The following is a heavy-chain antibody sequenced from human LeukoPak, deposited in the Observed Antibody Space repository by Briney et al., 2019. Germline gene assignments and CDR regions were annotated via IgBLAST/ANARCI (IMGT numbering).Heavy chain of an antibody. CDR1: GGSISSYY. J-gene: IGHJ4*02. V-gene: IGHV4-59*01. CDR3: ARVSRRSYSYGTFDY. D-gene: IGHD5-18*01. Sequence: SQTLSLTCTVSGGSISSYYWSWIRQPPGKGLEWIGYIYYSGSTNYNPSLKSQVTISVDTSKNQFSLKLSSVTAADTAVYYCARVSRRSYSYGTFDYWGQGTLVTVSS. CDR2: IYYSGST.